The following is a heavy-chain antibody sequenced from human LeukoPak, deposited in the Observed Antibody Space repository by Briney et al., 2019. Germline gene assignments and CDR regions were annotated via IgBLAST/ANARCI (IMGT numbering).Heavy chain of an antibody. V-gene: IGHV3-33*01. D-gene: IGHD6-13*01. Sequence: GGSLRLSCAASGFTFSSYGMHWVRQAPGKGLEWVAVIWYDGSNKYYADSVKGRFTIPRDNSKNTLYLQMNSLRAEDTAVYYCARERYSSSWYKGDWYFGLWGRGTLVTVSS. CDR2: IWYDGSNK. CDR1: GFTFSSYG. J-gene: IGHJ2*01. CDR3: ARERYSSSWYKGDWYFGL.